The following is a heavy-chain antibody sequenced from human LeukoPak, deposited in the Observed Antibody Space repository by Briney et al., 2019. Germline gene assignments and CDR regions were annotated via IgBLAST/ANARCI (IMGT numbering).Heavy chain of an antibody. CDR3: ARVGVWSFYAFDI. CDR1: GYSISSGYY. D-gene: IGHD3-10*01. J-gene: IGHJ3*02. Sequence: SETLSLTCTVSGYSISSGYYWGWIRQPPGKGLEWIGSIYHSGSTYYNPSLKSRVTISVDTSKNQFSLKLSSVTAADTAVYYCARVGVWSFYAFDIWGQGTMVTVSS. CDR2: IYHSGST. V-gene: IGHV4-38-2*02.